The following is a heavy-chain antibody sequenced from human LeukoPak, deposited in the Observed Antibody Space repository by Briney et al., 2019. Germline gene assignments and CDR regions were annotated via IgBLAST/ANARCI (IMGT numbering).Heavy chain of an antibody. Sequence: ASVKVSCKASGYTFTSYTMHWVRQAPGQGVEGMGIINPSGGGTSYAQKFRGRVTMTRDTSTSTLYMELSSLRSEDTAVYYCAREGSSGYYYLDFWGQGTLVTVSS. CDR2: INPSGGGT. D-gene: IGHD3-22*01. J-gene: IGHJ4*02. V-gene: IGHV1-46*01. CDR1: GYTFTSYT. CDR3: AREGSSGYYYLDF.